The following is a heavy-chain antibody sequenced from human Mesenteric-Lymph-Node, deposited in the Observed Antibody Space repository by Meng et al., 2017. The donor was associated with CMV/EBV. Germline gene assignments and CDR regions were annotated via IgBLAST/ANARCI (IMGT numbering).Heavy chain of an antibody. CDR2: IHPSGTA. V-gene: IGHV4-34*01. J-gene: IGHJ4*02. CDR1: GGSFTKCY. D-gene: IGHD3-16*01. CDR3: SRGFDPHTFGNS. Sequence: LTCSISGGSFTKCYRTWIRQAPGKGLEWIGEIHPSGTAYYNPSLESRVSMSLDTSKNQFSLNLSSVTAADTAIYYCSRGFDPHTFGNSWGQGTLVTVSS.